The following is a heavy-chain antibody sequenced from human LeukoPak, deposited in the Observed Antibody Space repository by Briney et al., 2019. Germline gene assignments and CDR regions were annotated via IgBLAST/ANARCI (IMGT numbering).Heavy chain of an antibody. J-gene: IGHJ4*02. V-gene: IGHV3-30*18. CDR2: ISYDGSNT. CDR3: AKDVLSGIVLDSMSFLDS. Sequence: GRSLRLSRAASGFSFSTQGMHWVRQAPGKGLEWLAVISYDGSNTYHEDSLKGRFTISRDNSNNTLYLQMNSLTAEDTAIYYCAKDVLSGIVLDSMSFLDSWGQGTLVTVSS. D-gene: IGHD3/OR15-3a*01. CDR1: GFSFSTQG.